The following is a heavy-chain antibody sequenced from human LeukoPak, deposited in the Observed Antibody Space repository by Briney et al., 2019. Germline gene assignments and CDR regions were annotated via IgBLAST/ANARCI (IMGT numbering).Heavy chain of an antibody. CDR2: ISYDGSNK. V-gene: IGHV3-30-3*01. J-gene: IGHJ4*02. CDR1: GFTFSSSA. CDR3: ARDSSGSLGD. Sequence: GGSLRLSCAASGFTFSSSALHWVRQAPGRGLEWVAIISYDGSNKYYADAVKGRFTISRDNFKNTLYLQMNRLRAEDTAVYYSARDSSGSLGDWGQGTLVTVCS. D-gene: IGHD1-26*01.